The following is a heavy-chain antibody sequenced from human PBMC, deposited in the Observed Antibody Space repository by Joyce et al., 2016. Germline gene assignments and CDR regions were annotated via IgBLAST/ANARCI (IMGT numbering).Heavy chain of an antibody. V-gene: IGHV1-2*02. CDR1: GYTFTGFY. J-gene: IGHJ3*02. D-gene: IGHD1/OR15-1a*01. CDR3: ARRTWHNAFDI. Sequence: QLQLVQSGAEVKKPGATVKGSCKASGYTFTGFYWHWVRQAPGQGLEWMGWLNPNNGDTDYAQKLPGRVTMTRDTAIRTAYMELTRLRSDDTAVYYCARRTWHNAFDIWGQGTIVTVSS. CDR2: LNPNNGDT.